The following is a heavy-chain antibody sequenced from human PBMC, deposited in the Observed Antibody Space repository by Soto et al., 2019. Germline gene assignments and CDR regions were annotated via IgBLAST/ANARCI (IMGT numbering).Heavy chain of an antibody. CDR1: GGTFSSYA. CDR3: ASDRLAGYGSYGYYYYDMDV. J-gene: IGHJ6*02. D-gene: IGHD3-10*01. CDR2: IIPIFGSA. Sequence: QVQLVQSGAELTKPGSSVKVSCKASGGTFSSYAISWVRQAPGQGLEWMGGIIPIFGSANYAQKFQGRFTITADESKSTAYMELSSRRSEDKSVYSCASDRLAGYGSYGYYYYDMDVSGQGPTVTVS. V-gene: IGHV1-69*01.